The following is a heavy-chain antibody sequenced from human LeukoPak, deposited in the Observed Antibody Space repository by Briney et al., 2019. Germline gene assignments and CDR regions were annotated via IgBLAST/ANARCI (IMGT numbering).Heavy chain of an antibody. CDR2: ISSRGSTI. CDR3: AKDRGSGYYFTVYYFDY. Sequence: KPGGSLRLSCAASGFTFSDYYMSWIRQAPGKGLEWVSYISSRGSTIYYADSVKGRFTISRDNSKNTLYLQMNSLRAEDTAVYYCAKDRGSGYYFTVYYFDYWGQGTLVTVSS. CDR1: GFTFSDYY. V-gene: IGHV3-11*01. D-gene: IGHD3-16*01. J-gene: IGHJ4*02.